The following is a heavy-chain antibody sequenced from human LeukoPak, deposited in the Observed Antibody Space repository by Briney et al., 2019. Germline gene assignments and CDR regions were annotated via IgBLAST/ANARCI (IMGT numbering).Heavy chain of an antibody. CDR1: GGSISSYY. CDR3: ARDDDRYYDSFRFDP. CDR2: IYTSGST. Sequence: ESSETLSLTCTVSGGSISSYYWSWIRQSAGKGLEWIGRIYTSGSTNYNPSLKSRVTMSVDTSKNQFSLKLSSVTAADTAVYYCARDDDRYYDSFRFDPWGQGTLVTVSS. J-gene: IGHJ5*02. D-gene: IGHD3-22*01. V-gene: IGHV4-4*07.